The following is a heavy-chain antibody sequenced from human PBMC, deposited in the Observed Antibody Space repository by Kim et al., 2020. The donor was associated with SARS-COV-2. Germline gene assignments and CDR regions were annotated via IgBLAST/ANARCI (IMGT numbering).Heavy chain of an antibody. CDR3: ARDRGDSYGMDV. V-gene: IGHV5-10-1*01. J-gene: IGHJ6*02. Sequence: KYSPSLRGHVTISTDMSINAAYLQWVGLTASDTAIYYCARDRGDSYGMDVWGQGTAVTVSS. D-gene: IGHD2-15*01.